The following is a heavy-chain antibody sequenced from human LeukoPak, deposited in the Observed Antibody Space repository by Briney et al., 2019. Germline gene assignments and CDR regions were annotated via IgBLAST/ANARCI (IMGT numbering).Heavy chain of an antibody. D-gene: IGHD5-18*01. V-gene: IGHV3-74*01. CDR3: ARPGVGGYASSP. CDR1: GLTFSSHW. J-gene: IGHJ5*02. Sequence: GGSLRLSCAASGLTFSSHWMHWVRQAPGKGLVWVSRITNDGSSTTYADSVKGRFTISRDNSKNTLYLQMNSLRAEDTAVYYCARPGVGGYASSPWGQGTLVTVSS. CDR2: ITNDGSST.